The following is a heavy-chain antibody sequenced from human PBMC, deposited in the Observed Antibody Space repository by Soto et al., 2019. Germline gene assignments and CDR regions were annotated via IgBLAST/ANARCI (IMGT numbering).Heavy chain of an antibody. Sequence: ASVEVSCKASGYTFTGYYMHWVRESPGQGLEWMGWINPNSGGTNYAQKFQGWVTMTRDTSISTAYMELSRLRSDDTAVYYCARVGRYYCDSVAAFDSWGQGTMFSVSS. J-gene: IGHJ3*02. CDR3: ARVGRYYCDSVAAFDS. CDR2: INPNSGGT. CDR1: GYTFTGYY. D-gene: IGHD3-22*01. V-gene: IGHV1-2*04.